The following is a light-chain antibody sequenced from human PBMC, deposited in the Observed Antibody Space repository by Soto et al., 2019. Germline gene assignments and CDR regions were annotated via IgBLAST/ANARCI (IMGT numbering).Light chain of an antibody. V-gene: IGKV3-20*01. Sequence: EIVMTQSPATLSVSPGERATLSCRASQSVSSNLAWYQQKPGQAPRLLFYGASTRATGIPDRFSGSGSGTDFTLTISRLEPEDFAVYYCQQYGSSLLTFGQGTKVDIK. CDR1: QSVSSN. J-gene: IGKJ1*01. CDR3: QQYGSSLLT. CDR2: GAS.